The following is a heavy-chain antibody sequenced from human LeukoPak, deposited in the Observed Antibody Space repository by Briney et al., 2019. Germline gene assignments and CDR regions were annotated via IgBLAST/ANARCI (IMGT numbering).Heavy chain of an antibody. Sequence: GGSLRLSCAASGFTFSSYAMSWVRQAPGKGLEWVSAISGSGGSTYYADSVKGRFTISRDNSKSTLYLQMNSLRAEDTAVYYCAKVYYYDSSGYYYGLAYYFDYWGQGTLVTVSS. CDR3: AKVYYYDSSGYYYGLAYYFDY. V-gene: IGHV3-23*01. J-gene: IGHJ4*02. D-gene: IGHD3-22*01. CDR2: ISGSGGST. CDR1: GFTFSSYA.